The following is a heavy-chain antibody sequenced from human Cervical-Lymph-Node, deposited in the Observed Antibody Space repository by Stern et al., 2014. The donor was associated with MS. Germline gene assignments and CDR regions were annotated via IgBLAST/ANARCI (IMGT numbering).Heavy chain of an antibody. CDR3: ARSPATPSGYDRFDY. CDR1: GYLFDDYW. CDR2: IFPRDSNT. D-gene: IGHD5-12*01. Sequence: EMQLVESGAEVKKPGESLKISCEASGYLFDDYWIGWVRQMSGRGLELVAIIFPRDSNTRYSPSVQGQVTISADKSISTAYLQGRRLRPSDPPMYYWARSPATPSGYDRFDYWGQGALVTVSS. J-gene: IGHJ4*02. V-gene: IGHV5-51*03.